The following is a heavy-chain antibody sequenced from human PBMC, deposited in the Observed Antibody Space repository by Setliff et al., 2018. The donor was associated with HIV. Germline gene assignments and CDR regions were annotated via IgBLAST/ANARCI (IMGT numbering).Heavy chain of an antibody. CDR3: ARAGYYSGWSGLDI. D-gene: IGHD6-19*01. Sequence: PSETLSLTCDVYGGSFSGYYWSWIRQPPGKGLEWIGKINHSGSTSYNPSLKSRVTISVDTSKNQFSLKLGSVTAADTAVYYCARAGYYSGWSGLDIWGQGTMVTVSS. CDR1: GGSFSGYY. V-gene: IGHV4-34*01. J-gene: IGHJ3*02. CDR2: INHSGST.